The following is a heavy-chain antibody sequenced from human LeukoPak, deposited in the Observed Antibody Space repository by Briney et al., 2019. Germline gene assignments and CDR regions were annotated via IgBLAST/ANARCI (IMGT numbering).Heavy chain of an antibody. Sequence: ASVKVSCKASGYTFTSYAMNWVRQAPGQGLEWTGWINTNTGNPTYAQGFTGRFVFSLDTSVSTAYLQISSLKAEDTAVYYCARDNSVEDTAWWFDPWGQGTLVTVSS. CDR1: GYTFTSYA. D-gene: IGHD4-23*01. J-gene: IGHJ5*02. CDR3: ARDNSVEDTAWWFDP. V-gene: IGHV7-4-1*02. CDR2: INTNTGNP.